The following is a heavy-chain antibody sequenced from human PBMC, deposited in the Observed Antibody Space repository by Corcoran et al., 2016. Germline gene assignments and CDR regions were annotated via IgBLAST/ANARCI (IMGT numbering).Heavy chain of an antibody. D-gene: IGHD3-16*01. CDR1: GFTFRSYS. V-gene: IGHV3-48*02. CDR3: AGYGAEGYDSVYGLDV. CDR2: ISSGSSTI. Sequence: EVQLVESGGGLEQPGGSLRLSCVASGFTFRSYSMNWVRQAPGKGLEWISYISSGSSTIYYADSVKGRFTISRDNARNSLYLQMISLRDEEAAVYYCAGYGAEGYDSVYGLDVWGQGTTVTVSS. J-gene: IGHJ6*02.